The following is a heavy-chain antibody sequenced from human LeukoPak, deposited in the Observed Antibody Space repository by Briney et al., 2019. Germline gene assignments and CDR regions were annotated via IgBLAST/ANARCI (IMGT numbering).Heavy chain of an antibody. CDR1: GFTFSSYA. CDR2: ISYDGSNK. Sequence: GGSLRLSCAASGFTFSSYAMHWVRQAPGKGLEWVAVISYDGSNKYYADSVKGRFTISRDNSKNTLYLQMNSLKTEDTAVCYCTTDNYLWVGDLFGEHSWGQGTLVTVSS. V-gene: IGHV3-30*04. D-gene: IGHD3-10*01. J-gene: IGHJ4*02. CDR3: TTDNYLWVGDLFGEHS.